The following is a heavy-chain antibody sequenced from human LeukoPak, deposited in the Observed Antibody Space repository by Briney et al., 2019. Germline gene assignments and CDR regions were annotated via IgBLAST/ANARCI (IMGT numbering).Heavy chain of an antibody. D-gene: IGHD5-24*01. J-gene: IGHJ4*02. CDR2: IIPILGIA. CDR1: GGTFSSYA. V-gene: IGHV1-69*04. CDR3: ASVEMARRGDFDY. Sequence: GASVKVSCKASGGTFSSYAISWVRQAPGQGLEWMGRIIPILGIANYAQKFQGRVTITADKSTSTAYMELSSLGSEDTAVYYCASVEMARRGDFDYWGQGTLVTVSS.